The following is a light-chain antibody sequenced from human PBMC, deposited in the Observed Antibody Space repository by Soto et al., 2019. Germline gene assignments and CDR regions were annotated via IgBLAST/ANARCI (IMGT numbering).Light chain of an antibody. CDR3: KQYHDWPPLT. CDR1: QYISSN. J-gene: IGKJ4*01. CDR2: DAT. V-gene: IGKV3D-15*01. Sequence: DIVMTQSPATLSESPGERVTLSCRASQYISSNLAWYQQKPGQPPRLLIYDATSRATGIPSRFSGSGSGTDFTLTLISLQSEDFAVYFCKQYHDWPPLTFGGGTKVEIK.